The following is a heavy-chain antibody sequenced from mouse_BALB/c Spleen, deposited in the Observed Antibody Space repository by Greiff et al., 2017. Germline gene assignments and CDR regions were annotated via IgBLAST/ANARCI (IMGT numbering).Heavy chain of an antibody. CDR2: IYPGSGNT. D-gene: IGHD1-1*01. J-gene: IGHJ4*01. CDR1: GYTFTDYY. CDR3: AKDYGSHAMDY. V-gene: IGHV1-77*01. Sequence: VQLQQSGAELARPGASVKLSCKASGYTFTDYYINWVKQRNGQGLEWIGEIYPGSGNTYYNEKFKGKATLTADKSSSTAYMQLSSLTSEDSAVYFCAKDYGSHAMDYWGQGTSVTVSS.